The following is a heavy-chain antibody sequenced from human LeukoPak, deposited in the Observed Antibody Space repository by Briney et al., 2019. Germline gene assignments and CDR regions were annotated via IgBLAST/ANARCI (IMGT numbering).Heavy chain of an antibody. CDR2: ISDRGFST. Sequence: PGGSLRLSCAASGFTLSSYAMSWVRQAPGKGLEWVSTISDRGFSTYYADSVKGRFTISRDNSKNTLYLQMDSLRAEDTAVYYCAKSGDDYHYFDYWGQGTLVTVSS. J-gene: IGHJ4*02. CDR1: GFTLSSYA. CDR3: AKSGDDYHYFDY. D-gene: IGHD5-24*01. V-gene: IGHV3-23*01.